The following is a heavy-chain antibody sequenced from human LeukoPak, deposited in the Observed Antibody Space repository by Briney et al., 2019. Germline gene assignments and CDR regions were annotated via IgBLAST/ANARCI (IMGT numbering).Heavy chain of an antibody. J-gene: IGHJ5*02. CDR1: GGSISSGGYY. V-gene: IGHV4-31*03. CDR3: AREHIAVAGTYWFDP. D-gene: IGHD6-19*01. CDR2: IYYSGST. Sequence: SQTLSLTCTVSGGSISSGGYYWSWIRQHPGKGLEWIGYIYYSGSTYYNQSLKSRVTISVDTSKNQFSLKLSSVTAADTAVYYCAREHIAVAGTYWFDPWGQGTLVTVSS.